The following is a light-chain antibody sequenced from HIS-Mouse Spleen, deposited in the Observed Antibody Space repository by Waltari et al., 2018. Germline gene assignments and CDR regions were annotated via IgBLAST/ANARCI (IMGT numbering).Light chain of an antibody. V-gene: IGLV3-10*01. Sequence: SYELTQPPSVSVSPGQTARITCSGDAFPKKYAYWYQQQSGQTPVLVIYEDSKRPSGIPERFYGSSSGTMATLTISGAQVEDEADYYCYSTDSSGNHRVFGGGTKLTVL. J-gene: IGLJ2*01. CDR3: YSTDSSGNHRV. CDR2: EDS. CDR1: AFPKKY.